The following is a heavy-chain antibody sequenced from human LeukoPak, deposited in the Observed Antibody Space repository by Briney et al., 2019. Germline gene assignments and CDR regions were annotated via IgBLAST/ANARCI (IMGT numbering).Heavy chain of an antibody. CDR2: INPNSGST. D-gene: IGHD1-1*01. Sequence: ASAKVSCKASGYTFTDYYMHWVRQVPGQGLQWMGWINPNSGSTNYAQKFQGRVTMTRDTSISTAYMELSRLISDDTGVYYCARVLFWNDRLFYFDYWGQGTLVTVSS. V-gene: IGHV1-2*02. J-gene: IGHJ4*02. CDR3: ARVLFWNDRLFYFDY. CDR1: GYTFTDYY.